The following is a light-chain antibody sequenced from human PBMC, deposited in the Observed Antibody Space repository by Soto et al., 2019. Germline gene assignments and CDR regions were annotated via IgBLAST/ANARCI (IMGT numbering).Light chain of an antibody. CDR1: QSVSSN. CDR3: QQYNKWPLT. Sequence: IVMTQSPATLSVSPGEGATLSCRASQSVSSNLAWYQQKPGQAPRLLIYGASTRATGIPASFSGSGSGTDFTFTISSLQSEDVAVYYCQQYNKWPLTFGGGTKVEIK. CDR2: GAS. V-gene: IGKV3-15*01. J-gene: IGKJ4*02.